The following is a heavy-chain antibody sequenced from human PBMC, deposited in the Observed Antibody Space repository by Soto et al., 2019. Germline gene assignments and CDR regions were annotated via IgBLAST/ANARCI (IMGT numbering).Heavy chain of an antibody. CDR1: GFTFSSYA. Sequence: PGGSLRLSCAASGFTFSSYAMSWVRQAPGKGLEWVSAISGSGGSTYYADSVKGRLTISRDNSKNTLYLQMNSLRAEDTAVYYCAKDYYDSSGYYGAFDVWGQGTMVTVSS. D-gene: IGHD3-22*01. CDR3: AKDYYDSSGYYGAFDV. CDR2: ISGSGGST. J-gene: IGHJ3*01. V-gene: IGHV3-23*01.